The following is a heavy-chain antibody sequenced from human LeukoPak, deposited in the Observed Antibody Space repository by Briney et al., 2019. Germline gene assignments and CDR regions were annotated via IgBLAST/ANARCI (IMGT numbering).Heavy chain of an antibody. V-gene: IGHV4-34*01. D-gene: IGHD5-18*01. CDR1: GGSFCGYY. CDR3: ASQHSYGDYYYFFYMDV. CDR2: INHSGST. Sequence: SETLSLTCAVYGGSFCGYYWSWIPQPPGKGLEWIGEINHSGSTNYNPSLKSRVTISVDTSKNQFSLKLSSVTAADTALYYCASQHSYGDYYYFFYMDVWGKGTTVTISS. J-gene: IGHJ6*03.